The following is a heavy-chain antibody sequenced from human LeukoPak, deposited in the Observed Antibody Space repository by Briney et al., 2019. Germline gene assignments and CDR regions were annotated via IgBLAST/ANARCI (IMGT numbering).Heavy chain of an antibody. CDR1: GFTFSSYW. CDR3: ARDPSYSSSSGVDY. V-gene: IGHV3-48*02. D-gene: IGHD6-6*01. Sequence: GGSLRLSCAASGFTFSSYWMSWVRQAPGKGLEWVSYISSSSSTIYYADSVKGRFTISRDNAKNSLYLQMNSLRDEDTAVYYCARDPSYSSSSGVDYWGQGTLVTVSS. CDR2: ISSSSSTI. J-gene: IGHJ4*02.